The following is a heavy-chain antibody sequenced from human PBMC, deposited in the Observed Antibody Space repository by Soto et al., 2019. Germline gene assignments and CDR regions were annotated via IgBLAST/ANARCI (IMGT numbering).Heavy chain of an antibody. J-gene: IGHJ6*02. V-gene: IGHV1-18*01. CDR1: GYRFSSYS. Sequence: APVKVSCKASGYRFSSYSMNWARQAPGQGLEWMGWISGYNGNTKNAEKFQGRVTLTSDTSTSTAYMELRSLRSDDTAVYYCAKDHPTVPNYFMDVWGPGTTVTVSS. D-gene: IGHD4-4*01. CDR3: AKDHPTVPNYFMDV. CDR2: ISGYNGNT.